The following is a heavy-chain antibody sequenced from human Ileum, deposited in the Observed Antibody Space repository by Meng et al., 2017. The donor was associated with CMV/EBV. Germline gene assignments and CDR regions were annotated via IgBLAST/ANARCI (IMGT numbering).Heavy chain of an antibody. CDR3: ARTGDAGYFDL. CDR2: INPNGGST. D-gene: IGHD7-27*01. Sequence: QVQRVQSWAEVKKPGASVKVSCKASGYTFISYYMHWVRQAPGQGLEWMGLINPNGGSTGYAQKFQGRVTMTRDTSTGTVYMELSSLRSEDTAVYYCARTGDAGYFDLWGRGTLVTVSS. V-gene: IGHV1-46*01. CDR1: GYTFISYY. J-gene: IGHJ2*01.